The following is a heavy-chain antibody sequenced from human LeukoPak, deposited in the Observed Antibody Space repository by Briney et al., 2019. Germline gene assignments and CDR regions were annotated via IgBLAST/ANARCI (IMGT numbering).Heavy chain of an antibody. D-gene: IGHD3-10*01. CDR1: GFTFSNYA. V-gene: IGHV3-21*01. CDR2: ISSSSSYI. J-gene: IGHJ5*02. CDR3: ARDREYGSGSYYNWFDP. Sequence: GGSLRLSCAASGFTFSNYAMSWVRQAPGKGLEWVLSISSSSSYIYYADSVKGRFTISRDNAKNSLYLQMNSLRAEDTAVYYCARDREYGSGSYYNWFDPWGQGTLVTVSS.